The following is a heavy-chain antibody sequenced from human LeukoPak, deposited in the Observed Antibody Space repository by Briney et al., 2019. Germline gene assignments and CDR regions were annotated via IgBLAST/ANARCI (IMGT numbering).Heavy chain of an antibody. Sequence: GGSLRLSCAASGFTFDDYAMHWGRQAPGEGLEWVSLISGDGGSTYYADSVKGRFTISRDNSKNSLYLQMNSLRTEDTALYYCVVIDNWFDPWGQGTLVTVSS. CDR2: ISGDGGST. V-gene: IGHV3-43*02. D-gene: IGHD3-22*01. CDR1: GFTFDDYA. CDR3: VVIDNWFDP. J-gene: IGHJ5*02.